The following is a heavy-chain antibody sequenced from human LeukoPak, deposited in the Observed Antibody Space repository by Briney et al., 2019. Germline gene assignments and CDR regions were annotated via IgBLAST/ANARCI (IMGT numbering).Heavy chain of an antibody. CDR3: ARAAEQQLIASFDY. V-gene: IGHV1-69*01. Sequence: ASVKVSCKASGGTFSSYAISWVRQAPGQGLEWMGGIIPIFGTANYAQKFQGRVTITADESTGTAYMELSSLRSEDTAVYYCARAAEQQLIASFDYWGQGTLVTVSS. J-gene: IGHJ4*02. D-gene: IGHD6-13*01. CDR1: GGTFSSYA. CDR2: IIPIFGTA.